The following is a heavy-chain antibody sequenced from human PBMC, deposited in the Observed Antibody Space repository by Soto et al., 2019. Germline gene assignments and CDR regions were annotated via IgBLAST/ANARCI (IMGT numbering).Heavy chain of an antibody. Sequence: GESLKISCKGSGYSFTSYWISWVRQMPGKGLEWMGRIDPSDSYTNYSPSSQGHVTISADKSISTAYLQWSSLKASDTAMYYCARGAIRLGYYYGSGSPKGYYYGMDVWGQGTTVTVSS. J-gene: IGHJ6*02. CDR2: IDPSDSYT. CDR3: ARGAIRLGYYYGSGSPKGYYYGMDV. CDR1: GYSFTSYW. D-gene: IGHD3-10*01. V-gene: IGHV5-10-1*01.